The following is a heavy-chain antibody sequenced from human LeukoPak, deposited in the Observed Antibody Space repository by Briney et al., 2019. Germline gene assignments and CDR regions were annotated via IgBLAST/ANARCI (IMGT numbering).Heavy chain of an antibody. CDR1: GGSFSGYY. Sequence: PSGTLSLTCAVYGGSFSGYYWSWIRQPPGKGLEWIGEINHSGSTNYNPSLKSRVTISVDTSKNQFSLKLSSVTAADTAVYYCARVGRYYYGSGSYSRRNYFDYWGQGTLVTVSS. CDR2: INHSGST. V-gene: IGHV4-34*01. J-gene: IGHJ4*02. CDR3: ARVGRYYYGSGSYSRRNYFDY. D-gene: IGHD3-10*01.